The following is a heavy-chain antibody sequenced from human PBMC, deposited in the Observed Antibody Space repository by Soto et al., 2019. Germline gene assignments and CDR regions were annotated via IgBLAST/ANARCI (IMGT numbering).Heavy chain of an antibody. V-gene: IGHV3-21*01. J-gene: IGHJ6*02. CDR3: ARDRAAARPPPFYYGMDV. Sequence: GGSLRLSCAASGFTFSSYSMNWVRQAPGKGLEWVSSISSSSSYIYYADSVKGRFTISRDNAKNSLYLQMNSLRAEDTAVYYCARDRAAARPPPFYYGMDVWGQGTTVTVS. CDR1: GFTFSSYS. CDR2: ISSSSSYI. D-gene: IGHD6-13*01.